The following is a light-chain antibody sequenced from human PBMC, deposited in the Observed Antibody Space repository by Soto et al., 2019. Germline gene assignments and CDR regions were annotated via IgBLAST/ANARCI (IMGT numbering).Light chain of an antibody. V-gene: IGLV2-8*01. CDR1: SSDVGGYNY. J-gene: IGLJ2*01. CDR3: CSYAGGNSLV. Sequence: QSVLTQPPSASGSPGQSVTISCTGTSSDVGGYNYVSWYQQHPGKAPKLMIYDVSKLSSGVPGRFSGSKSGNTASLTVSGLQAEDEDDYYCCSYAGGNSLVFGGGTKLTVL. CDR2: DVS.